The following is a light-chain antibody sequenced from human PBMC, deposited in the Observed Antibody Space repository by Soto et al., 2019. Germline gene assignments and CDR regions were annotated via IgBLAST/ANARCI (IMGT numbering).Light chain of an antibody. CDR3: ASWDDRLGAVI. J-gene: IGLJ2*01. Sequence: QPVLTQPPSASGTPGQKVFISCSGSSSNIGGTNYAYWYQQLPGAAPKLLMHSNNLRPSGVPERISGSKFGTAASLAISGLRSEDEAVYYCASWDDRLGAVIFGGGTKVTGL. CDR1: SSNIGGTNY. CDR2: SNN. V-gene: IGLV1-47*02.